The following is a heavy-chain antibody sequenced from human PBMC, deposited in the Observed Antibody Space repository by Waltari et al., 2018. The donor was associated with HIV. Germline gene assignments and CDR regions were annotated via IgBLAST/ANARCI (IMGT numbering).Heavy chain of an antibody. J-gene: IGHJ4*02. V-gene: IGHV3-30*01. Sequence: QVQLEESGGGVVQPGRSLRLSCAASGFTFSSYAIHWVRQAPGKGLEWVAVISYDGTDKYYADSVEGRFSISRDNSEDTVSLQMNSLRAEDTAVYYCARDARWPFHYFDYWGQGTLVTVSS. CDR3: ARDARWPFHYFDY. CDR1: GFTFSSYA. D-gene: IGHD2-15*01. CDR2: ISYDGTDK.